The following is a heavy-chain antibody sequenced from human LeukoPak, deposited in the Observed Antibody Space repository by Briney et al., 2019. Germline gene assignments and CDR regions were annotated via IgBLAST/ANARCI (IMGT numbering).Heavy chain of an antibody. CDR3: ARLLAAPYYINY. D-gene: IGHD6-25*01. CDR2: IYPGDSDT. V-gene: IGHV5-51*01. CDR1: GYSFTTFW. Sequence: GESLKISCKGSGYSFTTFWIGWVRQMPGKGLEWMGIIYPGDSDTRYSPSFQGQVTISVDTSIDTAYLQWSSVRASDTAMYYCARLLAAPYYINYWGQGTLVTVSS. J-gene: IGHJ4*02.